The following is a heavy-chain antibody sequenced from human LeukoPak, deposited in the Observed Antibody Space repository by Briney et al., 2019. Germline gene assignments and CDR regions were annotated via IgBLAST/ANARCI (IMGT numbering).Heavy chain of an antibody. CDR1: GFTFSTYA. CDR2: IWPDGSKK. J-gene: IGHJ4*02. CDR3: AKISSSAESNFDY. Sequence: GGSLRLSCAASGFTFSTYAMHWVRQAPGKGLEWVAFIWPDGSKKYYADSVKGRFAISRENSKNTVYLQMNDLRPEDTALYFCAKISSSAESNFDYWGQGTLLTHSS. D-gene: IGHD6-25*01. V-gene: IGHV3-30*02.